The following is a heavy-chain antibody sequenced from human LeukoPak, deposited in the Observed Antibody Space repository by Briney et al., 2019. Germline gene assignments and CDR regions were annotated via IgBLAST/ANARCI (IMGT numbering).Heavy chain of an antibody. V-gene: IGHV3-66*01. J-gene: IGHJ4*02. D-gene: IGHD2-15*01. Sequence: GESLRLSCAASGFTVSSNYMSWVRQAPGKGLEWVSVIYSVGTTYYADSVKARFPLSRDNSKNTLYLQMNSLRAEDTAVYYCARGIAPIDYWGQGTLVTVSS. CDR2: IYSVGTT. CDR3: ARGIAPIDY. CDR1: GFTVSSNY.